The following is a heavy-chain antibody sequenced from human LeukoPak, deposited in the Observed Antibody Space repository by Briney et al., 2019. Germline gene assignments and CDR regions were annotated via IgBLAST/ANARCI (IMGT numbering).Heavy chain of an antibody. CDR1: GGSFSGYY. V-gene: IGHV4-34*01. D-gene: IGHD2-15*01. J-gene: IGHJ4*02. Sequence: PSETLSLTCAVYGGSFSGYYWSWIRQPPGKGLEWIGEINHSGGTNYNPSLKSRVTISVDTSKNQFSLKLSTVTAADTAVYYCARGHRLPGRYWGQGTLVTVSS. CDR3: ARGHRLPGRY. CDR2: INHSGGT.